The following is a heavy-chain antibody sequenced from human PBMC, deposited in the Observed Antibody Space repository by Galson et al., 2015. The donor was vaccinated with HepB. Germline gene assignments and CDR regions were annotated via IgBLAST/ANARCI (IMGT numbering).Heavy chain of an antibody. CDR2: INDGGGGR. D-gene: IGHD6-19*01. CDR3: AGDAHSRQCSDY. Sequence: SLRLSCAASGFTFSSYGMSWVRQAPGKGLEWVATINDGGGGRKYVDSEKGRCTISRDNSRNSLYLQMNSLRVEDTAVYYCAGDAHSRQCSDYWGHGTLVTASS. J-gene: IGHJ4*01. CDR1: GFTFSSYG. V-gene: IGHV3-7*01.